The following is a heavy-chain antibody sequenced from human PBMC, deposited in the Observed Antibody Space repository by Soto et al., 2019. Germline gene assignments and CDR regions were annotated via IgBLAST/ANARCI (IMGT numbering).Heavy chain of an antibody. CDR2: ISYDGSNK. CDR3: AKLWFGELHDY. V-gene: IGHV3-30*18. CDR1: GFTFSSYG. Sequence: GGSLRLSCAASGFTFSSYGMHWVRQAPGKGLEWVAVISYDGSNKYYADSVKGRFTISRDNSKNTLYLQMNSLGAEDTAVYYCAKLWFGELHDYWGQGTLVTVSS. D-gene: IGHD3-10*01. J-gene: IGHJ4*02.